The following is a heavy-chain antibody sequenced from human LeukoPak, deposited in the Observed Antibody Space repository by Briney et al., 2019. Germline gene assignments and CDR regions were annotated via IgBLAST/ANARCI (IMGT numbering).Heavy chain of an antibody. D-gene: IGHD4-17*01. Sequence: PSETLSLTCTVSGCSISSYYWSWIRQPPGKGLEWIGYIYYSGSTNYNPSLKSRVTISVDTSKNQFSLKLSSVTAADTAVYYCARGKDYVPPYYFDYRGQGTLVTVSS. CDR2: IYYSGST. CDR3: ARGKDYVPPYYFDY. J-gene: IGHJ4*02. CDR1: GCSISSYY. V-gene: IGHV4-59*01.